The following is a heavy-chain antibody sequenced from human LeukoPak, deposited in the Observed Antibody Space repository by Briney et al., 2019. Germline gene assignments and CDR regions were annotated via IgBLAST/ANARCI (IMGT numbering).Heavy chain of an antibody. D-gene: IGHD3-22*01. CDR1: GYSFTSYW. Sequence: GKSLKISCKGFGYSFTSYWIGWVRQMPGKGLEWMGIIYPGESDTRYSPSFQGQVTISADKSISTAYLQWSSLKASDTAMYYCAREPDSSGYSFDYWGRGTLVTVSS. J-gene: IGHJ4*02. CDR2: IYPGESDT. V-gene: IGHV5-51*01. CDR3: AREPDSSGYSFDY.